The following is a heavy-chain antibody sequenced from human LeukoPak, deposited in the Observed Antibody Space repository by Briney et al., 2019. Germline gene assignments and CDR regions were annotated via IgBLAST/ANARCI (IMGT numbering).Heavy chain of an antibody. CDR3: ARHLRFLEWLYYFDY. Sequence: SETLSLTCAVYGGSFSGYYWTWIRQPPGKGLEWIGSIYYSGSTYYNPSLKSRVTISVDTSKNQFSLKLSSVTAADTAVYYCARHLRFLEWLYYFDYWGQGTLVTVSS. CDR2: IYYSGST. J-gene: IGHJ4*02. V-gene: IGHV4-34*01. D-gene: IGHD3-3*01. CDR1: GGSFSGYY.